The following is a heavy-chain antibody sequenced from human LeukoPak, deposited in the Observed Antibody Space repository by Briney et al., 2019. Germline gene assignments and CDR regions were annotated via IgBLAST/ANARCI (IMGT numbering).Heavy chain of an antibody. CDR1: GGSISSSSYY. J-gene: IGHJ4*02. CDR3: AREPTSGREPTSGRPLDY. Sequence: SETLSLTCTVSGGSISSSSYYWGWIRQPPGKGLEWIGTIYYSGSTYYNPSLKSRVTISVDTSKNQVSLKLYSVTAADTAVYYCAREPTSGREPTSGRPLDYWGQGILVTVSS. D-gene: IGHD5-12*01. V-gene: IGHV4-39*07. CDR2: IYYSGST.